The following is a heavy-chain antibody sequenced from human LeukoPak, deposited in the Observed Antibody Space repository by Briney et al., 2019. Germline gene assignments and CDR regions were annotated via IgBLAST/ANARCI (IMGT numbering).Heavy chain of an antibody. J-gene: IGHJ6*02. CDR2: LSGTSDTI. V-gene: IGHV3-11*01. CDR3: ARGGAHGMDV. CDR1: GFIFSDYY. Sequence: GGSLRLSCAASGFIFSDYYMSWIRQAPGKGLEGVSYLSGTSDTIDYADSVKGRFTISRDNAKNSVFLQMNSLRAEDTALYYCARGGAHGMDVWGQGTTVTVSS. D-gene: IGHD1-26*01.